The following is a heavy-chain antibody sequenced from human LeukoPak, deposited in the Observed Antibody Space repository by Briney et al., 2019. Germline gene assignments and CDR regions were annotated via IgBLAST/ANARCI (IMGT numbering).Heavy chain of an antibody. V-gene: IGHV1-18*01. J-gene: IGHJ4*02. CDR2: ISTYDGNT. CDR1: GYTFTTYG. D-gene: IGHD1-7*01. Sequence: ASVKVSCKASGYTFTTYGMNWVRQAPGQGLEWMGWISTYDGNTHYAQKYRGRFTMIRDTATSTVYMELRSLRSDDTAVYYCARDSLFGTLFDYWGQGTLVTVSS. CDR3: ARDSLFGTLFDY.